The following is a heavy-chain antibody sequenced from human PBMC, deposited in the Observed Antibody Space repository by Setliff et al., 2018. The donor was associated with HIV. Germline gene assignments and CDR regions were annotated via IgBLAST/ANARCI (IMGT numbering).Heavy chain of an antibody. CDR1: GGSISSYY. V-gene: IGHV4-4*07. J-gene: IGHJ4*02. CDR2: VYNSGST. CDR3: ARSIGTVRGITEFGY. Sequence: KPSETLSLTCTVSGGSISSYYWNWVRQPAGKGLEWIGRVYNSGSTNYNPSLKSRVTMSVDTSKNQFSLKLSSVTAADTAVYYCARSIGTVRGITEFGYWGQGTLVTVSS. D-gene: IGHD3-10*01.